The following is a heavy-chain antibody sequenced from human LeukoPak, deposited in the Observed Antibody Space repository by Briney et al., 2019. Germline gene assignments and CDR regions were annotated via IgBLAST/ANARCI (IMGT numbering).Heavy chain of an antibody. CDR2: TSFEGSNQ. Sequence: GRSLRLSCAASGFTFSTYGMHWVRQAPGKGLEWVGVTSFEGSNQYYADSVRGRFTISRDNLKSTLFLKTHSLSPEDTAVYYSAQGIRDFNWLPSFDWWGQGNLVTVSS. V-gene: IGHV3-30*03. D-gene: IGHD3-9*01. CDR3: AQGIRDFNWLPSFDW. CDR1: GFTFSTYG. J-gene: IGHJ4*02.